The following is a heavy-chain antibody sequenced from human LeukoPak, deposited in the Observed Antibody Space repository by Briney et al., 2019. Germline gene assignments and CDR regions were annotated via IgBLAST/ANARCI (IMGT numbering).Heavy chain of an antibody. CDR3: ARGTPIGVAGSDH. V-gene: IGHV3-53*01. D-gene: IGHD6-19*01. J-gene: IGHJ5*02. Sequence: GGSLRLSCVASGFTVSSNYMTWVRQAPGKGPQWVSVIYSAGNTFYADSVKGRFTISKDNFKNTVYLQMDRLRVDDSAVYSCARGTPIGVAGSDHWGQGTRVTVSS. CDR2: IYSAGNT. CDR1: GFTVSSNY.